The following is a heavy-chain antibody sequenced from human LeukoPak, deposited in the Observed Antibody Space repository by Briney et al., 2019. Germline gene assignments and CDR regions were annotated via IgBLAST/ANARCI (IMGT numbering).Heavy chain of an antibody. CDR3: ARDRRYCSGGSCLYYFDY. CDR2: ISGIGVST. J-gene: IGHJ4*02. CDR1: GFTFSSYA. D-gene: IGHD2-15*01. V-gene: IGHV3-23*01. Sequence: PGGSLRLSCAASGFTFSSYAMNWVRQAPGKGLEWVSGISGIGVSTYYADSVKGRFTISRDNSKNTLYLQMNSLRAEDTAVYYCARDRRYCSGGSCLYYFDYWGQGTLVTVSS.